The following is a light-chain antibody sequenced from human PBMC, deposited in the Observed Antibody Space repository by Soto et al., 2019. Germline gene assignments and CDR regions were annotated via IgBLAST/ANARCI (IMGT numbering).Light chain of an antibody. CDR1: QDISNY. CDR2: DAS. J-gene: IGKJ2*01. CDR3: QQYANLPPT. V-gene: IGKV1-33*01. Sequence: DIPMTQSPSSLSASVGDRVTMSCQASQDISNYLKWYQQKPGKAPKLLIYDASNLETGVPSRFSGSGSGTDFTFTISSLQPEDIATYYCQQYANLPPTFGQGTKLEIK.